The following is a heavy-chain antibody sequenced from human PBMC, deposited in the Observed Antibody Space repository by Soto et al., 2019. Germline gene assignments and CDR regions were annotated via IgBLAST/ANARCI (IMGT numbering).Heavy chain of an antibody. J-gene: IGHJ6*02. D-gene: IGHD3-10*01. CDR1: GFTFSSYA. CDR3: AKENPGGHYYYYYGMDV. V-gene: IGHV3-23*01. CDR2: ISGSGGST. Sequence: LRLSCAASGFTFSSYAMSWVRQAPGKGLEWASAISGSGGSTYYADSVKGRFTISRDNSKNTLYLQMNSLRAEDTAVYYCAKENPGGHYYYYYGMDVWGQGTTVTVSS.